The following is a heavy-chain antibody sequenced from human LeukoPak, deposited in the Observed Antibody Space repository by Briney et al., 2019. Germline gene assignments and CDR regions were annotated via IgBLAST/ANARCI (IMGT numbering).Heavy chain of an antibody. D-gene: IGHD5-12*01. J-gene: IGHJ3*02. V-gene: IGHV3-15*07. CDR2: IRSQTAGGTT. Sequence: PGGSLRLSCAVSGLTLSNVWMNWVRQAPGKGLEWVGRIRSQTAGGTTDFAAPVKGRFSISRDDSQATLYLQMNSLKTEDTAVYYCTTGGSVIVAGTRAFDIWGQGTMVTVSS. CDR1: GLTLSNVW. CDR3: TTGGSVIVAGTRAFDI.